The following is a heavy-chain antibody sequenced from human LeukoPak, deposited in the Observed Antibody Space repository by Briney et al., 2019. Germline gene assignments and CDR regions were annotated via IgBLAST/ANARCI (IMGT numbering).Heavy chain of an antibody. J-gene: IGHJ4*02. CDR1: GYTFTFYY. D-gene: IGHD3-22*01. CDR2: INPNSGGT. V-gene: IGHV1-2*02. CDR3: ARGYDSSGGLGY. Sequence: GASVTVSFKSSGYTFTFYYMHWVRHAPGQGLEWMGWINPNSGGTNYAQKFQGRVNMTRDTSISTAYMELSRLRSDDTAVYYCARGYDSSGGLGYWGQGNLVTVSS.